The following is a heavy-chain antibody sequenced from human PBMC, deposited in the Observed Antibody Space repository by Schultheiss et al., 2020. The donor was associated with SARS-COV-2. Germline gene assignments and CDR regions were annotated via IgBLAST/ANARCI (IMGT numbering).Heavy chain of an antibody. CDR1: GGSISSYY. CDR3: ARSGGYSSSWVDY. V-gene: IGHV4-59*08. J-gene: IGHJ4*02. CDR2: IYYSGST. Sequence: TLSLTCTVSGGSISSYYWSWIRQPPGKGLEWIGYIYYSGSTNYSPSLKSRVTISVDTSKNQFSLKLSSVTAADTAVYYCARSGGYSSSWVDYWGQGTLVTVSS. D-gene: IGHD6-13*01.